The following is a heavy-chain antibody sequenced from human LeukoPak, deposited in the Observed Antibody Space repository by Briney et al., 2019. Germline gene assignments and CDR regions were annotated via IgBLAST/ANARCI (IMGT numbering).Heavy chain of an antibody. CDR3: ARAYDYVWGSYRPEYFQH. D-gene: IGHD3-16*02. CDR2: INHSGST. CDR1: GGSFSGYY. Sequence: PSETLSLTCAVYGGSFSGYYWSWIRQPPGKGLEWIGEINHSGSTNYNPSLKSRVTISVDTSKNQFSLKLSSVTAADTAVYYCARAYDYVWGSYRPEYFQHWGQGTLVTVSS. V-gene: IGHV4-34*01. J-gene: IGHJ1*01.